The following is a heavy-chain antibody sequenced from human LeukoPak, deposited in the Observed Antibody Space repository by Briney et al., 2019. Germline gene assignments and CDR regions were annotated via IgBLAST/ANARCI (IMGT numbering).Heavy chain of an antibody. D-gene: IGHD5-24*01. Sequence: SGGSLRLSCAASGFSLSNYWMSWVRQAPGKGLEWVANIKQDGSEKYYVDSVRGRLTISRDNAKNSLYLQMNSLSAEDTAIYYCVRHFDGYKSFEIWGQGTLVTVSS. CDR2: IKQDGSEK. J-gene: IGHJ4*02. V-gene: IGHV3-7*03. CDR3: VRHFDGYKSFEI. CDR1: GFSLSNYW.